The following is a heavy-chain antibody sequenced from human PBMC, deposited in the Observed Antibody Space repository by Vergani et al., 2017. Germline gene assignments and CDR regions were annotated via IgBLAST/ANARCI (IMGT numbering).Heavy chain of an antibody. CDR2: ISGSGGST. V-gene: IGHV3-23*04. CDR1: GFTFSSYA. CDR3: AKVLGSSWYVGEYFQH. J-gene: IGHJ1*01. Sequence: VQLVESGGGVVQPGRSLRLSCAASGFTFSSYAMHWVRQAPGKGLEWVSAISGSGGSTYYADSVKGRFTISRDNSKNTLYLQMNSLRAEDTAVYYCAKVLGSSWYVGEYFQHWDQGTLVTVSS. D-gene: IGHD6-13*01.